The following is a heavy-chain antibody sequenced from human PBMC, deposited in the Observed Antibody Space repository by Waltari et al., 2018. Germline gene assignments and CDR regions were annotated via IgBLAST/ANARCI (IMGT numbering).Heavy chain of an antibody. J-gene: IGHJ5*02. Sequence: QVQLVQSGAEVKKPGASVKVSCKASGYTFTSYAMHWVRQAPGQRLEWMGWINDGNGNTKYSQKFQGRVTITRDTSASTAYMELSSLRSEDTAVYYCARVSVPGWDWFDPWGQGTLVTVSS. V-gene: IGHV1-3*01. CDR1: GYTFTSYA. CDR2: INDGNGNT. D-gene: IGHD6-19*01. CDR3: ARVSVPGWDWFDP.